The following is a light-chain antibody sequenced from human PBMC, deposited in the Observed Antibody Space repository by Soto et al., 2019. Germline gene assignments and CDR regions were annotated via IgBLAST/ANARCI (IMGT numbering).Light chain of an antibody. Sequence: QSALTQPPSVSGAPGQRVTISCTGSSSNIGAGYDVHWYQQLPGTAPKLLIYGNSNRPSGVPDRFSGSKSGTSASLAITGLQAEDEADHYCQSYDSSLSGVVFGGGTKVTVL. CDR3: QSYDSSLSGVV. V-gene: IGLV1-40*01. CDR1: SSNIGAGYD. J-gene: IGLJ2*01. CDR2: GNS.